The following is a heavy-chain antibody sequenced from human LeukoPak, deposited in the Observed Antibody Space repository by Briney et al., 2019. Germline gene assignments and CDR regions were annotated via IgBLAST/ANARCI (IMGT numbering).Heavy chain of an antibody. CDR1: GGSISSSDYD. CDR2: IYYRGTT. V-gene: IGHV4-39*01. D-gene: IGHD4-17*01. J-gene: IGHJ3*02. Sequence: SETLSLTCTVSGGSISSSDYDWGWIRQPPGKGLEWIASIYYRGTTHYNPSHQSRVTMSVDTSKNQFSLKLSSVTAADTAVYYCARHSPYGDYGGDAFDIWGQGTMVTVSS. CDR3: ARHSPYGDYGGDAFDI.